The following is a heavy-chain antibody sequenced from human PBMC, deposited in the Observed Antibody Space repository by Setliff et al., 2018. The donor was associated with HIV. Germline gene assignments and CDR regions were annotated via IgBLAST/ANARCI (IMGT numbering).Heavy chain of an antibody. Sequence: PSETLSLTCTVSGGSISSGNYYWSWIRQHPGKGLEWIGYIYYSGSTYYNPSLKSRVTISLDTSKNQFSLKLSSVTAADTAVYYCARDIQAAGTGWFDPWGQGTLVTVSS. CDR2: IYYSGST. V-gene: IGHV4-30-4*08. CDR3: ARDIQAAGTGWFDP. J-gene: IGHJ5*02. D-gene: IGHD6-13*01. CDR1: GGSISSGNYY.